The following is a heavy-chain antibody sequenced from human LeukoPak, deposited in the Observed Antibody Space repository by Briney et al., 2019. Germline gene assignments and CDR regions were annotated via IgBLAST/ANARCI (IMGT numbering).Heavy chain of an antibody. CDR1: GXSISRTNW. D-gene: IGHD1-26*01. CDR3: SRESGAFSPFGY. CDR2: ISLSGHT. Sequence: PSETLSLTCDVSGXSISRTNWWSWVRQSPGQGLEWIGEISLSGHTNYNPSLQSRVTMSLDESKNQVSLDLASVTDADTAVYYCSRESGAFSPFGYWGQGILVTVHS. J-gene: IGHJ4*02. V-gene: IGHV4-4*02.